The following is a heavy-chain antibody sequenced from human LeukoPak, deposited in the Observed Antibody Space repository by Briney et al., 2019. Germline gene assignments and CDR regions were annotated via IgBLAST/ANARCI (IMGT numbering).Heavy chain of an antibody. J-gene: IGHJ4*02. D-gene: IGHD3-22*01. CDR1: GFTFDDYA. CDR3: AKAKGGGYYYLTQTFDY. V-gene: IGHV3-9*01. CDR2: ISWNSGSI. Sequence: GGSLRLSCAASGFTFDDYAMHWVRQAPGKGLEWVSGISWNSGSIGYADSVKGRFTVSRDNAKNSLYLQMNSLRAEDTALYYCAKAKGGGYYYLTQTFDYWGQGTLVTVSS.